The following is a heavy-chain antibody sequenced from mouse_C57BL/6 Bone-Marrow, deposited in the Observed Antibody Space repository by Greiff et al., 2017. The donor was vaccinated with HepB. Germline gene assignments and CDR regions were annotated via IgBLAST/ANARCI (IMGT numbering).Heavy chain of an antibody. CDR2: IDPENGDT. Sequence: EVQLQQSGAELVRPGASVKLSCTASGFNIKDDYMHWVKQRPEQGLEWIGWIDPENGDTEYASKFQGKATITADTSSNTAYLQLSSLTSEDTAVYYCTTEDGKIEGSMDYWGQGTSVTVSS. J-gene: IGHJ4*01. V-gene: IGHV14-4*01. D-gene: IGHD2-3*01. CDR3: TTEDGKIEGSMDY. CDR1: GFNIKDDY.